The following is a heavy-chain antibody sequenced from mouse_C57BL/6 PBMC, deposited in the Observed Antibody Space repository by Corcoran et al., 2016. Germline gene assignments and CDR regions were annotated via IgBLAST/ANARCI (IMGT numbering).Heavy chain of an antibody. CDR2: INPNNGGT. Sequence: EVPLQQSGPELVKPGASVKISCKASGYTFTDYYMNWVKQSHGKSLEWIGDINPNNGGTSYNQKFKGKATLTVDKSSSTAYMELRSLTSEDSAVYYCATPITTVTWFAYWGQGTLVTVSA. CDR3: ATPITTVTWFAY. V-gene: IGHV1-26*01. CDR1: GYTFTDYY. J-gene: IGHJ3*01. D-gene: IGHD1-1*01.